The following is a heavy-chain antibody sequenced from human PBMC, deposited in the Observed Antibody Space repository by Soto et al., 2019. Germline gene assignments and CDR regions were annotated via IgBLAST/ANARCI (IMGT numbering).Heavy chain of an antibody. Sequence: SETLSLTCTVSGASISGYYWNWIRQPPGKGLEWIGYIYYSGSTNYNPSLKSRVTISVDTSKNQFSLKLSSVTAADTAVYYCARESEGSFDYWGQGTLVTVSS. CDR2: IYYSGST. CDR1: GASISGYY. J-gene: IGHJ4*02. CDR3: ARESEGSFDY. V-gene: IGHV4-59*01.